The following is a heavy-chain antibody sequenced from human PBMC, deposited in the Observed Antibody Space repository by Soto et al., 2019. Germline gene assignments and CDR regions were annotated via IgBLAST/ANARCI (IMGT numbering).Heavy chain of an antibody. CDR2: TLYNGTT. CDR3: TRDSSSGNFFV. D-gene: IGHD1-7*01. Sequence: QVQLQESGPGLVKPSETLSLTCTVSGASLRSSTYYWSWIRQPPGKGPEWIGYTLYNGTTKYNPSLKSRLTLSVDTSKNQFSLNLNSVTAADTAVYYCTRDSSSGNFFVWGQGTLVIVSS. CDR1: GASLRSSTYY. J-gene: IGHJ4*02. V-gene: IGHV4-61*01.